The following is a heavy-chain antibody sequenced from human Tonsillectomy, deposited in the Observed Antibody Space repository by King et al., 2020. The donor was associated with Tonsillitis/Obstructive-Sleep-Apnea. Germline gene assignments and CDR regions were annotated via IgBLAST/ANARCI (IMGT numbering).Heavy chain of an antibody. D-gene: IGHD2-2*01. V-gene: IGHV4-61*01. J-gene: IGHJ5*02. CDR1: GGSVSSGSYY. Sequence: QLQESGPGLVKPSETLSLTCTVSGGSVSSGSYYWSWIRQPPGKGLEWIGYIYYSGSTNYNPSLKIRVTISVDTSKNQFSLKLSFVTAADTAVYYCARVLGVGYCSSASCYVPWFDPWGQGTLVTVSS. CDR2: IYYSGST. CDR3: ARVLGVGYCSSASCYVPWFDP.